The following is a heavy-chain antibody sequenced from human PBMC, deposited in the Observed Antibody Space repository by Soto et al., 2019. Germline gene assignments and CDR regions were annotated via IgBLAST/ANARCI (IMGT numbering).Heavy chain of an antibody. D-gene: IGHD3-22*01. Sequence: QVRLQERGPGLLTPSETLSVSCAVDGGLFGGFRWSWVRQSPGKGLEWLGKINHTKTTRIRPSLKTRHSMSADTSKREFSRNLTSVTAAATAVYFWARGSGDSSGYYPYAMDVWGQGITVIVSS. CDR3: ARGSGDSSGYYPYAMDV. J-gene: IGHJ6*02. CDR1: GGLFGGFR. CDR2: INHTKTT. V-gene: IGHV4-34*04.